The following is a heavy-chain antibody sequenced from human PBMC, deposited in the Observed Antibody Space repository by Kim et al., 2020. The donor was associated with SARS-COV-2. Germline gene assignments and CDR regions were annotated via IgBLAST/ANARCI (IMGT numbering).Heavy chain of an antibody. CDR3: ARAMGGSYPNAFDI. V-gene: IGHV3-30*04. CDR2: ISYDGYNK. D-gene: IGHD1-26*01. CDR1: GFTFSSYA. Sequence: GGSLRLSCAASGFTFSSYAINWVRQAPGKGLEWVAVISYDGYNKYYADSVKGRFTISRDNSKNKLYLQMNSLRAEDTAVYYCARAMGGSYPNAFDIWGQGTMVTVSS. J-gene: IGHJ3*02.